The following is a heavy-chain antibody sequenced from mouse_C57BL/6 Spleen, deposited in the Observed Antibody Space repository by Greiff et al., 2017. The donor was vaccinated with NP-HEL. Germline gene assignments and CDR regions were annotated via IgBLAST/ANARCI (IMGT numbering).Heavy chain of an antibody. CDR1: GYSITSGYY. CDR2: ISYDGSN. V-gene: IGHV3-6*01. CDR3: ARGPIYYDYHYAMDY. Sequence: EVQLQESGPGLVKPSQSLSLTCSVTGYSITSGYYWNWIRQFPGNKLEWMGYISYDGSNNYNPSLKNRNSITRDTSKNQFFLKLNSVTTEDTATYYCARGPIYYDYHYAMDYWGQGTSVTVSS. D-gene: IGHD2-4*01. J-gene: IGHJ4*01.